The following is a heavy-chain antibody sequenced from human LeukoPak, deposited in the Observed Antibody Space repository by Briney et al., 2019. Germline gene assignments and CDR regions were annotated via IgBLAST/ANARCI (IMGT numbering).Heavy chain of an antibody. D-gene: IGHD2-8*02. CDR3: ARASRYWYYMDV. CDR2: IIPIFGTA. CDR1: GGTFSSHA. J-gene: IGHJ6*03. V-gene: IGHV1-69*05. Sequence: ASVKVSCKASGGTFSSHAISWVRQAPGQGLEWMGRIIPIFGTANYAQKFQGRVTITTDESTSTAYMELSSLRSEDTAVYYCARASRYWYYMDVWGKGTTVTVSS.